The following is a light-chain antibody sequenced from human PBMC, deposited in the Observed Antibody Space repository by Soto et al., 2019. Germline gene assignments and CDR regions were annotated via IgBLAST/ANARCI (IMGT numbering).Light chain of an antibody. CDR1: LSIRRW. J-gene: IGKJ1*01. CDR3: QQYSDYSPT. CDR2: KGS. V-gene: IGKV1-5*03. Sequence: DIQMTQSPSTLSASVGDRVTITCRASLSIRRWLAWYQQKPGGAPKVLIFKGSSLQIGVPSRFSGSGSGTAFTLTISSLQPDDFATYYCQQYSDYSPTFGQGTTV.